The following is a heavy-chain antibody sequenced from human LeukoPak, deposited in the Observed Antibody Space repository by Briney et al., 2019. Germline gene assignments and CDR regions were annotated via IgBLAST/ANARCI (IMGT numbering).Heavy chain of an antibody. V-gene: IGHV4-39*07. Sequence: KSSETLSLTCTVSGGSISTSNFYWGWIRQPPGKGLEWIGNIFYRGSTYYSPSLKSRVTISLDTSRNQFSLKLSSVTAADTAVYYCARVEQLVVFDYWGQGTQVTVSS. CDR2: IFYRGST. D-gene: IGHD6-6*01. J-gene: IGHJ4*02. CDR1: GGSISTSNFY. CDR3: ARVEQLVVFDY.